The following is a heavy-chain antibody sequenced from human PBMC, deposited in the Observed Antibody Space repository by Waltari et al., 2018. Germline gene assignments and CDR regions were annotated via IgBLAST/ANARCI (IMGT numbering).Heavy chain of an antibody. D-gene: IGHD6-13*01. CDR3: ARQRIAAAGTPYFDY. V-gene: IGHV4-39*01. CDR2: IYYSGST. Sequence: QLQLQESGPGLVKPSETLSLTCTVSGGSISSSSYYWGWIRQPPGQGLEWIGSIYYSGSTYYNPSLKSRVTISVDTSKNQFSLKLSSVTAADTAVYYCARQRIAAAGTPYFDYWGQGTLVTVSS. CDR1: GGSISSSSYY. J-gene: IGHJ4*02.